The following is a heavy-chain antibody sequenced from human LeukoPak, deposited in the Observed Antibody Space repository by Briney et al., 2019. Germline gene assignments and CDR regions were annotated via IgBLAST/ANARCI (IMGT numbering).Heavy chain of an antibody. CDR1: GFTFSSYG. Sequence: PGRSLRLSCAASGFTFSSYGMHWVRQAPGKGLEWVAVISYDGSNKYYADSVKGRFTISRDNSKNTLYLQMNSLRAEDTAVYYCGRPALGFCRGGSGYGGGGSPDYWGQGTLVTVSS. CDR3: GRPALGFCRGGSGYGGGGSPDY. J-gene: IGHJ4*02. V-gene: IGHV3-30*03. CDR2: ISYDGSNK. D-gene: IGHD2-15*01.